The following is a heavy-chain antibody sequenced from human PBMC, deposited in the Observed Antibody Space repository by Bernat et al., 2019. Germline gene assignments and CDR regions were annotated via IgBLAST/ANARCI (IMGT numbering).Heavy chain of an antibody. V-gene: IGHV1-69*04. CDR1: GGTFSSYA. J-gene: IGHJ4*02. D-gene: IGHD6-13*01. Sequence: QVQLVQSGAEVKKPGSSVKVSCKASGGTFSSYAISWVRQAPGQGLEWMGRIIPILGIANYAQKFQGRVTITADKSTSTAYMELSSLRSEDTAVYYCARDGARYSSSWYDYWGQGTLVTVSS. CDR2: IIPILGIA. CDR3: ARDGARYSSSWYDY.